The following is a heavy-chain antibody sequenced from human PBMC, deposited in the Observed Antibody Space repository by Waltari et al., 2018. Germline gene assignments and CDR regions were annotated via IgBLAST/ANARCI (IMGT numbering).Heavy chain of an antibody. CDR2: NYWDNDK. D-gene: IGHD2-8*01. Sequence: QITLKETGPTLVQPTQTLALTCTFSGFSLTTSGVAVGWIRQPPGKALAWLVHNYWDNDKQYNPSVKSRITIIKDTSKNQVILIMTNTDPVDTGTYFCAHRLIGSNTLYYGAFDIWGQGTVVTVSS. CDR1: GFSLTTSGVA. CDR3: AHRLIGSNTLYYGAFDI. V-gene: IGHV2-5*02. J-gene: IGHJ3*02.